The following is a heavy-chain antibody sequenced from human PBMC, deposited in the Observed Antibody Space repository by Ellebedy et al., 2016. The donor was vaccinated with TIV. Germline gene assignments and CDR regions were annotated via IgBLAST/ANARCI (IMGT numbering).Heavy chain of an antibody. V-gene: IGHV3-30*03. Sequence: PGGSLRLSCAASGFTFSHYGMHWVRQAPGKGLEWVAVISYDGSNKYYGDSVKGRFAISRDNSKNTLFLQLDSLRDEDTAVYYCARADSSGWSRGFGSWGQGTLVTVSS. J-gene: IGHJ4*02. CDR1: GFTFSHYG. CDR3: ARADSSGWSRGFGS. D-gene: IGHD6-13*01. CDR2: ISYDGSNK.